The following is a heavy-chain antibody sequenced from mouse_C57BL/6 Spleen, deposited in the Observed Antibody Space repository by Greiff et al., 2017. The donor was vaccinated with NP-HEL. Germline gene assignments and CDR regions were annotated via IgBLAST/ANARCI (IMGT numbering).Heavy chain of an antibody. V-gene: IGHV7-3*01. J-gene: IGHJ2*01. D-gene: IGHD1-1*01. CDR1: GFTFTDYY. CDR2: IRNKANGYTT. Sequence: EVKLVESGGGLVQPGGSLSLSCAASGFTFTDYYMSWVRQPPGKALEWLGFIRNKANGYTTEYSASVKGRFTISRDNSQSILYLQMNALRAEDSATYYCARYYYGSRGGFDYWGQGTTLTVSS. CDR3: ARYYYGSRGGFDY.